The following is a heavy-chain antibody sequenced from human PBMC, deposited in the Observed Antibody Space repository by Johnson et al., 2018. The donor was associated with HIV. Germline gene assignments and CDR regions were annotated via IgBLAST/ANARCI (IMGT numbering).Heavy chain of an antibody. Sequence: QMQLVESGGGVVQPGRSLRLSCAASGFTFSRYAMHWVRQVPGKGLEWVAVISYDGSNKYYADSVKGRFTISRDNSKNTLFLQMDSLRAEDTSVSYCARSRDDFWSGYRNAFDIWGQGTMVTVSS. J-gene: IGHJ3*02. D-gene: IGHD3-3*01. CDR3: ARSRDDFWSGYRNAFDI. V-gene: IGHV3-30*04. CDR2: ISYDGSNK. CDR1: GFTFSRYA.